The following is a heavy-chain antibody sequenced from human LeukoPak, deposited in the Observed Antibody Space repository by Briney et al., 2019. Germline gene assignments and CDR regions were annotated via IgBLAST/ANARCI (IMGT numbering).Heavy chain of an antibody. CDR1: GFTFSSYG. CDR2: ISSSSSTI. Sequence: GGSLRLSCVVSGFTFSSYGMNWVRQAPGKGLEWISYISSSSSTIYYADSVKGRFTISRDNAKKSLYMQMNSLRAEDTAVYYCVRVGGAFDLWGQGTRVSVSS. CDR3: VRVGGAFDL. V-gene: IGHV3-48*01. D-gene: IGHD3-16*01. J-gene: IGHJ3*01.